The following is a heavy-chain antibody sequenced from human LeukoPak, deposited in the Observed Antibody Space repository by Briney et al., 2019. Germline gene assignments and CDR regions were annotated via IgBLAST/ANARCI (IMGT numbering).Heavy chain of an antibody. V-gene: IGHV3-23*01. CDR3: AKVARPAGSCSGGSCYLVDY. CDR1: GFTFSSYA. CDR2: TSGSGGYT. J-gene: IGHJ4*02. D-gene: IGHD2-15*01. Sequence: GGSLRLSCAASGFTFSSYAMSWVRQAPGKGLEWLSATSGSGGYTYYADSVKGRITISRDNSKNTLYLQMNSVRAEDTAVYYCAKVARPAGSCSGGSCYLVDYWGQGTLVTVSS.